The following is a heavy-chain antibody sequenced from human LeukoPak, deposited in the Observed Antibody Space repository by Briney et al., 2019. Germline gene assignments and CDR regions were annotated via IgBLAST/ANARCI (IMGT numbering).Heavy chain of an antibody. Sequence: PSETLSLTCTVSGGSISSYYWSWIRQPPGKGLEWIGYIYTSGSTNYNPSLKSRVTISVDTSKNQFSLKLSSVTAADTAVYYCAREPPFDPWGQGTLVTVSS. CDR2: IYTSGST. V-gene: IGHV4-4*09. J-gene: IGHJ5*02. CDR3: AREPPFDP. CDR1: GGSISSYY.